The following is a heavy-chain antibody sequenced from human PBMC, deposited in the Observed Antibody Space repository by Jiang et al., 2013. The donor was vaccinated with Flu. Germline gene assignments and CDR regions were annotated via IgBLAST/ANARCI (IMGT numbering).Heavy chain of an antibody. CDR2: INPNSGGT. J-gene: IGHJ4*02. CDR3: AREIKSGAAAAGTPHFDY. D-gene: IGHD6-13*01. CDR1: GYTFTGYY. Sequence: GAEVKKPGASVKVSCKASGYTFTGYYMHWVRQAPGQGLEWMGWINPNSGGTNYAQKFQGWVTMTRDTSISTAYMELSRLRSDDTAVYYCAREIKSGAAAAGTPHFDYWGQGTLVTVSS. V-gene: IGHV1-2*04.